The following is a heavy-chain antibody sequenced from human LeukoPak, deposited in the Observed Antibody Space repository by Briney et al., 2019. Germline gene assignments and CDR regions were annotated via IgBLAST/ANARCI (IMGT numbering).Heavy chain of an antibody. V-gene: IGHV4-39*01. CDR3: ARPLVGDSCAFDH. D-gene: IGHD1-26*01. J-gene: IGHJ4*02. CDR1: GGSISSSSYY. CDR2: ICYSGST. Sequence: SETLSLTCTVSGGSISSSSYYWGWIRQPPGKGLEWIVSICYSGSTYYNPSLKSRVTISVDTSKKQFSLKLSPVTATDTAVYCCARPLVGDSCAFDHWGQGTLVSVSS.